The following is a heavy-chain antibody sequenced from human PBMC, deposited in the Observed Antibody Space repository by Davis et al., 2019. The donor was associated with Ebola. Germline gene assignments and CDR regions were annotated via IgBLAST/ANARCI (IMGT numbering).Heavy chain of an antibody. V-gene: IGHV3-11*06. CDR1: GFTFTDYY. CDR3: AKAAFSNTWYGIDY. J-gene: IGHJ4*02. Sequence: GESLKISCEASGFTFTDYYMTWIRQAPGKGLEWVSYMSGDHLYTNYADSVRGRFTISRDDAKNSLYLQMNSLRADDTAVYYCAKAAFSNTWYGIDYWGQGTLVTVSS. D-gene: IGHD6-13*01. CDR2: MSGDHLYT.